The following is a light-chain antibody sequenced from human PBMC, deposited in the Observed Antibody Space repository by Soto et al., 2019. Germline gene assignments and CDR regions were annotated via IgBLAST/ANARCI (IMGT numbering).Light chain of an antibody. CDR3: SSYTSSSTPYVV. Sequence: QSALTQPASVSGSPGQSITISCTGTSSDVGGYNCVSWYQQHPGKAPKLMIYEVSNRPSGVSNRFSGSKSGNTASLTISGLQAEDEADYYCSSYTSSSTPYVVFGGGTKVTVL. V-gene: IGLV2-14*01. CDR1: SSDVGGYNC. J-gene: IGLJ2*01. CDR2: EVS.